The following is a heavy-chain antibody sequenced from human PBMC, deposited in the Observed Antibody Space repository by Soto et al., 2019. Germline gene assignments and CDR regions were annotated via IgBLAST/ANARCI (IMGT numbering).Heavy chain of an antibody. D-gene: IGHD3-22*01. CDR1: GFTFDDYA. Sequence: QAGGSLRLSCTASGFTFDDYAMSWVRQAPGKGLEWVGFIRGKAYGGTTEYAASVKGRFTISRDDSKSIAYLQMNSLKTEDTAVYYCTRDRPYYYETSGYSYYWGQGTLVTVSS. V-gene: IGHV3-49*04. CDR2: IRGKAYGGTT. CDR3: TRDRPYYYETSGYSYY. J-gene: IGHJ4*02.